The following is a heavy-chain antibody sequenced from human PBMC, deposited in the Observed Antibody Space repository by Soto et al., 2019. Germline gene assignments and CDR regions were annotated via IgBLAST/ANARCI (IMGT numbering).Heavy chain of an antibody. V-gene: IGHV3-23*01. CDR1: GFTFSSYA. CDR2: ISGSGGST. Sequence: GGSLRLSCAASGFTFSSYAMSWVRQAPGKGLEWVSAISGSGGSTYYADSVKGRFTISRDNSKNTLYLQMNSLRAEDTAVYYCAKDLRAFGSSSRGNWFDPWGQGTLVTVSS. D-gene: IGHD6-13*01. CDR3: AKDLRAFGSSSRGNWFDP. J-gene: IGHJ5*02.